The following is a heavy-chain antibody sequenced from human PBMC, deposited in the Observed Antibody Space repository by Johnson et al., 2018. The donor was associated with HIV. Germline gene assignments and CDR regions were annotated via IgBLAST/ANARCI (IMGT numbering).Heavy chain of an antibody. CDR2: ISSNGGST. D-gene: IGHD6-6*01. J-gene: IGHJ3*01. CDR3: SRGGRGSSSGSFCN. Sequence: VQLVESGGGLVQPGGSLRLSCAVSGFTFSSYAIHWVRQAPGKGLEYVSAISSNGGSTYYANSVKGRFTISRDNSKNTLYLQMGSLRAEDMAVYYCSRGGRGSSSGSFCNWGQGTMVTVSS. V-gene: IGHV3-64*01. CDR1: GFTFSSYA.